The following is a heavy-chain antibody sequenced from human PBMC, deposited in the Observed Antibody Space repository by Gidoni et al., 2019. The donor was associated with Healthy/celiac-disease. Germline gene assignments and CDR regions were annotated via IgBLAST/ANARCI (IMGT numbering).Heavy chain of an antibody. V-gene: IGHV4-38-2*01. CDR3: ARGQLTPDWFDP. Sequence: QVQLQESGPGLVKPSETLSLTCAVSGYSISRGYYWGWIRQPPGKGLEWIGSIYHSGSTYYNPSLKSRVTISVDTSKNQFSLKLSSVTAADTAVYYCARGQLTPDWFDPWGQGTLVTVSS. D-gene: IGHD1-1*01. CDR2: IYHSGST. CDR1: GYSISRGYY. J-gene: IGHJ5*02.